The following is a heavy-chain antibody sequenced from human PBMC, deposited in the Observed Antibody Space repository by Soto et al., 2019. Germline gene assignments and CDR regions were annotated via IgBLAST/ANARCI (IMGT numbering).Heavy chain of an antibody. CDR2: IYYSGST. J-gene: IGHJ4*02. V-gene: IGHV4-31*03. CDR1: GGSISSGGYY. Sequence: QVQLQESGPGLVKPSQTLSLTCTVSGGSISSGGYYWSWIRQHPGKGLEWIGYIYYSGSTNYNPSLKSRVTISVDTSKNQFSLKLSSVTAADTAVYYCARSGSNYYGSGSLFDYWGQGTLVTVSS. CDR3: ARSGSNYYGSGSLFDY. D-gene: IGHD3-10*01.